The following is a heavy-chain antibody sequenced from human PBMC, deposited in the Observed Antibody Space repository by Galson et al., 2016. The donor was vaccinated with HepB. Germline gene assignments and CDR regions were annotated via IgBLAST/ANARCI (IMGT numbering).Heavy chain of an antibody. V-gene: IGHV3-23*01. J-gene: IGHJ4*02. CDR1: RFIFRFPFRDYA. CDR2: VSGSGDSA. CDR3: AKEGVRLTSGWQFGY. Sequence: SLRLSCAASRFIFRFPFRDYAMSWVRQAPGKGLEWVSVVSGSGDSADYADSVKGRFIISRDNSRNTVYLQMNSLRAEDTAVYYCAKEGVRLTSGWQFGYWGQGTLVTVSS. D-gene: IGHD6-19*01.